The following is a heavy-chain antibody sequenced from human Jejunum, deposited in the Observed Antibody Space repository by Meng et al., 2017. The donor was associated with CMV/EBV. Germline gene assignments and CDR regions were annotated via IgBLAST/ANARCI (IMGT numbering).Heavy chain of an antibody. D-gene: IGHD3-16*01. V-gene: IGHV4-61*01. CDR1: CGSPTTPHYS. CDR2: VEDGGNT. CDR3: ARGGWGNWNFEH. J-gene: IGHJ4*02. Sequence: VSCGSPTTPHYSWLWIRPPRGKGVELIGLVEDGGNTRYKPSLVSRFSISVDTSKNQFSLTLNSVTAADTAMYYCARGGWGNWNFEHWGQGKLVTVSS.